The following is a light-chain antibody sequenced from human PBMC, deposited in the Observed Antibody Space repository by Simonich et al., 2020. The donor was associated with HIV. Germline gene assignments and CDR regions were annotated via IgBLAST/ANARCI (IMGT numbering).Light chain of an antibody. CDR1: KSISSY. V-gene: IGKV1-39*01. J-gene: IGKJ4*01. CDR2: AAS. Sequence: DIQMTQSPTSLSASRGNRVTITCRASKSISSYLNWYQQKPGKAPKLLIYAASSLQSGVPSRFSGSGSGTDFTLSISSLQPEDFATYYCQQSYSTPPTFGGGTKVEIK. CDR3: QQSYSTPPT.